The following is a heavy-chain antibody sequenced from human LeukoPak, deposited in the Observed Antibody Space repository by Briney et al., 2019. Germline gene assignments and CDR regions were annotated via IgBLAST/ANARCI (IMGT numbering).Heavy chain of an antibody. V-gene: IGHV3-23*01. J-gene: IGHJ4*02. D-gene: IGHD3-22*01. CDR2: ISGSGGST. CDR1: GFTFSSYA. Sequence: PGGSLRLSCAASGFTFSSYAMSWVRQAPGKGLEWVSAISGSGGSTYYADSVKGRFTISRDNSKNTLYLQMNGLRAEDTAVYYCARDYYDSSGYAHDYWGQGTLVTVSS. CDR3: ARDYYDSSGYAHDY.